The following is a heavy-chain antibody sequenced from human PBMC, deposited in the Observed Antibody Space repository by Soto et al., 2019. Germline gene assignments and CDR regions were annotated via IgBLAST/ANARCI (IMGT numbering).Heavy chain of an antibody. CDR2: INPSGGST. CDR1: GYTFTIYY. D-gene: IGHD4-4*01. Sequence: ASVNVSCKAAGYTFTIYYMHWVRQAPGQGLEWMGIINPSGGSTSYAQKFQGRVTMTRDTSTSTVYMELSSLRSEDTAVYYCARDYLLHDYSNYGFDYWGQGTLVTVSS. V-gene: IGHV1-46*03. CDR3: ARDYLLHDYSNYGFDY. J-gene: IGHJ4*02.